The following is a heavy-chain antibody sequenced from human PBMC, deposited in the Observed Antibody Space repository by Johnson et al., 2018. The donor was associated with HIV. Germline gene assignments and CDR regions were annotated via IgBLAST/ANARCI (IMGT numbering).Heavy chain of an antibody. Sequence: QVQLVESGGGLVQPGGSLRLSCAASGFTFSSYAMHWVRQAPGKGLEWVAVISYDGSNKYYADSVKGRFTIYRDNSKNTLYLQINSLRAEDTALYYCAGRFYYDSSGYYSAAFDIWGQGTMVTVSS. CDR3: AGRFYYDSSGYYSAAFDI. V-gene: IGHV3-30-3*01. J-gene: IGHJ3*02. CDR1: GFTFSSYA. CDR2: ISYDGSNK. D-gene: IGHD3-22*01.